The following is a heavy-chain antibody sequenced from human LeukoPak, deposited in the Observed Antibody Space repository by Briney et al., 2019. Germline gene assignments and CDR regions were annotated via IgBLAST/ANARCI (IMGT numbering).Heavy chain of an antibody. V-gene: IGHV3-23*01. CDR1: GFTFSSYA. J-gene: IGHJ5*02. Sequence: GASLRLSCAASGFTFSSYAMSWVRQAPGKGLEWVSAISGSGGSTYYADSVKGRFTISRDNAKNSLYLQMNSLRAEDTAVYYCARDAELAAFDPWGQGTLVTVSS. CDR3: ARDAELAAFDP. D-gene: IGHD6-6*01. CDR2: ISGSGGST.